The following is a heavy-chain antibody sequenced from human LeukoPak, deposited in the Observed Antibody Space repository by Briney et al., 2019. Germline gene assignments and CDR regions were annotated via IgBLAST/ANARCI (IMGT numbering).Heavy chain of an antibody. CDR2: IRYDGSNK. Sequence: GGSLRLSCEASRFTFSNYGMHWVRQAPGKGLEWVAFIRYDGSNKNYADSVKGRFTISRDNSKNTLYVQMNSLRAEDTAIYYCAKDIGVRDPYDAFDIWGQGTVVTVSS. D-gene: IGHD3-3*01. V-gene: IGHV3-30*02. CDR1: RFTFSNYG. J-gene: IGHJ3*02. CDR3: AKDIGVRDPYDAFDI.